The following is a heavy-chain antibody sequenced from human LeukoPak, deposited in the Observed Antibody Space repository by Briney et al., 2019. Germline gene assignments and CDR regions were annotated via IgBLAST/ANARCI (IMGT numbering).Heavy chain of an antibody. V-gene: IGHV4-59*08. Sequence: PSETLSLTCTVSGGSISSYYWSWIRQPPGKGLEWIGYIYYSGSTNYNPSLKSRVTISVDTSKNQFSLKLSSVTAADTAVYYCARVVAATPHFDYWGQGTLVTVSS. D-gene: IGHD2-15*01. CDR2: IYYSGST. CDR3: ARVVAATPHFDY. J-gene: IGHJ4*02. CDR1: GGSISSYY.